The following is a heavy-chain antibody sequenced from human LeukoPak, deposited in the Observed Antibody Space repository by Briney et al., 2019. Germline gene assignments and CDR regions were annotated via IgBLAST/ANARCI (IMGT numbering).Heavy chain of an antibody. CDR1: GDSISTYY. V-gene: IGHV4-59*01. CDR3: ARGEPVDY. Sequence: SETLSLTCTVSGDSISTYYWSWIRQSPGKGLEWIGYSYYSGITSYNPSLKSRVTMSADESKNQLSLKVNSVTAADTAVYYCARGEPVDYWGQGTLVTVSS. CDR2: SYYSGIT. J-gene: IGHJ4*02. D-gene: IGHD1-14*01.